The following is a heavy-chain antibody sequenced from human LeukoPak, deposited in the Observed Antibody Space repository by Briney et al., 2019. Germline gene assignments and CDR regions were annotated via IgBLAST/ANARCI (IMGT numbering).Heavy chain of an antibody. J-gene: IGHJ4*02. CDR1: GDSISSYY. CDR3: ARDQYGDYDFDY. V-gene: IGHV4-59*01. CDR2: IYYSGIT. D-gene: IGHD4-17*01. Sequence: SETLSLTCTVSGDSISSYYWSWIRQPPGKGLEWIAYIYYSGITNYNPSLKSRVTISVDTSKNLFSLKLSSVTAADTAVYYCARDQYGDYDFDYWGQGTLVTVP.